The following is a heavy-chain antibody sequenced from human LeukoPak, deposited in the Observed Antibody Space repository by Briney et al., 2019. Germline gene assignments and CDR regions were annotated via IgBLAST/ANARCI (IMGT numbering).Heavy chain of an antibody. D-gene: IGHD6-13*01. Sequence: GGSLRLSCAASGFTFSSYAMSWVRQAPGKGLEWVSAISGSGGSTYYADSVKGRFTISRDNAKNSLYLQMNSLRAEDTGVYYCARDRGSSWYEAFDIWGQGTMVTVSS. CDR1: GFTFSSYA. V-gene: IGHV3-23*01. CDR2: ISGSGGST. J-gene: IGHJ3*02. CDR3: ARDRGSSWYEAFDI.